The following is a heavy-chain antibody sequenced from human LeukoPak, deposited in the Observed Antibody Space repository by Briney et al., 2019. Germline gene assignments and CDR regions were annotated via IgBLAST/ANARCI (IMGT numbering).Heavy chain of an antibody. CDR3: ARGVTNYYDSRMGYYFDY. Sequence: PSETLSLTCAVYGGSFSGYYWSWIRQPPGKGLEWIGEINHSGSTNYNPSLKSRVTISADTSKNQFSLKLSSVTAADTAVYYCARGVTNYYDSRMGYYFDYWGQGTLVTVSS. J-gene: IGHJ4*02. D-gene: IGHD3-22*01. CDR2: INHSGST. V-gene: IGHV4-34*01. CDR1: GGSFSGYY.